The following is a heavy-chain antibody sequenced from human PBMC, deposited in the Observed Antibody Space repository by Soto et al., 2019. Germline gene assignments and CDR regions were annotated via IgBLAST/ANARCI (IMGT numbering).Heavy chain of an antibody. CDR3: AKDGSTTWNFYFDS. V-gene: IGHV3-23*01. J-gene: IGHJ4*02. D-gene: IGHD2-2*01. CDR2: ITGSGHST. Sequence: GGSRRLSCAASGFTFSRDAMSWVRQAPGKGLEWVSAITGSGHSTYYADSVKGRFTISRDNSKSTLYLQMNSLRADDTALYYCAKDGSTTWNFYFDSWGQGILVTVSS. CDR1: GFTFSRDA.